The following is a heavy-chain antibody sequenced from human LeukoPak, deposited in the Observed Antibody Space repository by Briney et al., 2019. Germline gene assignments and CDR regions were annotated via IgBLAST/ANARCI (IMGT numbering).Heavy chain of an antibody. CDR2: ITPIFGIA. Sequence: SVKVSCKASGGTFSSYAISWVRQAPGQGLEWMGRITPIFGIANYAQKFQGRVTITADKSTSTAYMELSSLRSEDTAVYYCARLPGYSSGWSEDYWGQGTLVTVSS. V-gene: IGHV1-69*04. J-gene: IGHJ4*02. CDR1: GGTFSSYA. D-gene: IGHD6-19*01. CDR3: ARLPGYSSGWSEDY.